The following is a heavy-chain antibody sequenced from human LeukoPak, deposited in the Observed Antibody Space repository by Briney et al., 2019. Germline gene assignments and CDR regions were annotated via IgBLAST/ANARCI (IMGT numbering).Heavy chain of an antibody. Sequence: GGSLRLSCAASGFTFSSYAMHWVRQAPGKGLEWVAVISYDGSNKYYADSVKGRFTISRDNSKNTLYLQMNSLRAEDTAVYYCARGLAVAGQGEDYWGQGTLVTVSS. CDR2: ISYDGSNK. D-gene: IGHD6-19*01. CDR1: GFTFSSYA. V-gene: IGHV3-30-3*01. CDR3: ARGLAVAGQGEDY. J-gene: IGHJ4*02.